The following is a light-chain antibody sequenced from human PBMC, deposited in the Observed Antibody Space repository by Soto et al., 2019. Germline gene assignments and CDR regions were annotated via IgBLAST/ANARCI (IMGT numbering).Light chain of an antibody. Sequence: EIVLTQSPGTLSLSPGERATLSCRASQSISSSYLAWYQQKPGQAPRLLIYAASSSATGIPDRFSGSVSGTDFPLTISRLEPEDFAVYYCQQYGSSSYTFGQGNQLEIK. V-gene: IGKV3-20*01. J-gene: IGKJ2*01. CDR3: QQYGSSSYT. CDR1: QSISSSY. CDR2: AAS.